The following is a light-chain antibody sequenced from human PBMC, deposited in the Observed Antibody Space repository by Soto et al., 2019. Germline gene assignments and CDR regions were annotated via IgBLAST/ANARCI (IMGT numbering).Light chain of an antibody. J-gene: IGKJ1*01. V-gene: IGKV1-5*03. CDR1: QSTSSY. CDR2: QAS. CDR3: QQYSSHST. Sequence: DIQVTQSPSTLSASVGDRVTITCRASQSTSSYLAWYQQKPGKAPKLLIYQASSLENGVPSRFSGSGSGTEFSLTISSLQPDDFATYDCQQYSSHSTFGQGTKVDI.